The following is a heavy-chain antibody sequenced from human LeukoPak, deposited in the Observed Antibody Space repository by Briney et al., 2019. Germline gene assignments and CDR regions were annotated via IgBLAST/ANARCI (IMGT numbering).Heavy chain of an antibody. D-gene: IGHD6-13*01. J-gene: IGHJ4*02. CDR1: GGSFSGYY. CDR3: ARDRGIAAAGTFDY. CDR2: INHSGST. Sequence: SETLSLTCAVYGGSFSGYYWSWIRQPPGKGLEWIGEINHSGSTNYNPSLKSRVTISVDTSKNQFSLKLSSVTAADTAVYYCARDRGIAAAGTFDYWGQGTLVTVSS. V-gene: IGHV4-34*01.